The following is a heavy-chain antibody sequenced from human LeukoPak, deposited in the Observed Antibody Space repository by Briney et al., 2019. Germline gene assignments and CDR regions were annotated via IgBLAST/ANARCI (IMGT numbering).Heavy chain of an antibody. Sequence: SQTLSLTCTVSGAAISSGTYYWSWIRQPAGKGLEWIGRIFTSGNTDYNPSPKSRVFISIETSKNRFSLTLNSVTAADTAVYYCATLRGDYYDSRAYDLWGQGTMVTVSS. CDR3: ATLRGDYYDSRAYDL. J-gene: IGHJ3*01. D-gene: IGHD3-22*01. CDR2: IFTSGNT. CDR1: GAAISSGTYY. V-gene: IGHV4-61*02.